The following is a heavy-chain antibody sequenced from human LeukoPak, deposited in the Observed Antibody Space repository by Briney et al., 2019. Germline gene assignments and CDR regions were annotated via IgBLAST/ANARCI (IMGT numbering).Heavy chain of an antibody. CDR3: AKEEYLDRRGYYLYYSYWRHV. CDR2: TRSDGNYV. J-gene: IGHJ6*04. CDR1: GLLFSPCG. V-gene: IGHV3-30*02. D-gene: IGHD3-22*01. Sequence: SGGPERLSCDPSGLLFSPCGMHLLRQAPGEGLECVGFTRSDGNYVKCADSVKALLTISRDHSKQTLYLQKNSLRPPDTSMYLCAKEEYLDRRGYYLYYSYWRHVWGKGATVVVSS.